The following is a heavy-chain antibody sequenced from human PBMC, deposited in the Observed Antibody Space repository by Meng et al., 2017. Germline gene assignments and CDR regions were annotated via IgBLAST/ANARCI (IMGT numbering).Heavy chain of an antibody. CDR2: INPNSGGT. J-gene: IGHJ3*02. V-gene: IGHV1-2*06. Sequence: ASVKVSCKASGYTFTVYYMHWVRQAPGQGLEWMGRINPNSGGTNYAQKFQGRVTMTRDTSISTAYMELSRLRSDDTAVYYCSRVASRDGYIDAFDIWGQGTMVTVSS. D-gene: IGHD5-24*01. CDR3: SRVASRDGYIDAFDI. CDR1: GYTFTVYY.